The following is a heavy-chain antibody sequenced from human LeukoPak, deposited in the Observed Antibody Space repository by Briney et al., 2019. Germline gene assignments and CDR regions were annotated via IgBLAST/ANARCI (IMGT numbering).Heavy chain of an antibody. Sequence: SETLSLTCTVSGGVISSGGDYWSWIRQHPGKGLEWIGYIYYSGSISYNPSLKSRVTMSVDTSNAQFSLNLTSVTAADTAVYYCATGYTVSYYFDYWGQGTLVTVSS. CDR1: GGVISSGGDY. J-gene: IGHJ4*02. V-gene: IGHV4-31*03. CDR2: IYYSGSI. D-gene: IGHD6-13*01. CDR3: ATGYTVSYYFDY.